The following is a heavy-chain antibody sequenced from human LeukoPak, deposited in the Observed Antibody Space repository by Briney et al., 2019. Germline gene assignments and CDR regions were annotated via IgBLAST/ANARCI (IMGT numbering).Heavy chain of an antibody. CDR3: ARGYCSGGSCYSVFWFDP. CDR2: IIGSGGFT. J-gene: IGHJ5*02. V-gene: IGHV3-23*01. D-gene: IGHD2-15*01. CDR1: GFTFSSYA. Sequence: GGSLKLSCAASGFTFSSYAMNWVRQAPGKGLEWVSTIIGSGGFTYYADSVKGRFTISRDNSKNTLYLQMNSLRAEDTAVYYCARGYCSGGSCYSVFWFDPWGQGTLVTVSS.